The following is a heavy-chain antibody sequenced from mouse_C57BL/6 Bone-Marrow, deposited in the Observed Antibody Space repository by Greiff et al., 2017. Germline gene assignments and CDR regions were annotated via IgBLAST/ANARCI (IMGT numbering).Heavy chain of an antibody. CDR1: GFTFSNYW. Sequence: EVQLQESGGGLVQPGGSMKLSCVASGFTFSNYWMNWVRQSPEKGLEWVAQIRLKSDNYATHYAESVKGRFTISRDDSKSSVYLQMNNLRAEDTGIYYCPQKFYYNAMDYWGQGTSVTVSS. D-gene: IGHD2-1*01. V-gene: IGHV6-3*01. J-gene: IGHJ4*01. CDR3: PQKFYYNAMDY. CDR2: IRLKSDNYAT.